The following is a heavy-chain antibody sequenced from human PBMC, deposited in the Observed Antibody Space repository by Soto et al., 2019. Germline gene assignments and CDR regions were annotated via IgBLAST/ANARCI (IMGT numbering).Heavy chain of an antibody. V-gene: IGHV3-33*01. CDR3: ARGFGAAVHAAHLDY. D-gene: IGHD3-10*01. CDR2: IWHDGSKE. Sequence: QVQLVESGGGVVQSGTSLRLSCAASGFTFGTYGMHWVRQAPGKRLEWLAVIWHDGSKENYADSVRGRFTISRDKYKDTVYLQLNSLRGEATAVYYCARGFGAAVHAAHLDYWGQGTPVTVSS. J-gene: IGHJ4*02. CDR1: GFTFGTYG.